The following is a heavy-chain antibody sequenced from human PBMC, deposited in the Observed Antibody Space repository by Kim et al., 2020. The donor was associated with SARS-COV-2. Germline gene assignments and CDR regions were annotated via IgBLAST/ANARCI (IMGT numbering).Heavy chain of an antibody. J-gene: IGHJ6*02. CDR2: IYYSGST. CDR1: GGSISSYY. D-gene: IGHD2-21*02. CDR3: ARGRGVDCGGDCYAGYYYYYGVDA. Sequence: SETLSLTCTVSGGSISSYYWSWIRQPPGKGLEWIGYIYYSGSTNYNPSLKSRVTISVDTSKNQFSLKLSSVTAADTAVYYCARGRGVDCGGDCYAGYYYYYGVDAWGQGTTVTVSS. V-gene: IGHV4-59*13.